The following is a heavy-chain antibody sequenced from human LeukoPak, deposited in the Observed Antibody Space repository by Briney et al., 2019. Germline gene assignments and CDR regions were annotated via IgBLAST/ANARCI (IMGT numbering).Heavy chain of an antibody. CDR2: NWSSDHT. J-gene: IGHJ4*02. CDR1: GGSISSSDW. V-gene: IGHV4-4*02. CDR3: AKEGGPYRPLCY. Sequence: SGTLSLTCAVSGGSISSSDWWSWVRQPPGRGLEWIGYNWSSDHTDYNPSLKGRAAISVDKSENHIALKLTSVTAADTGVYYCAKEGGPYRPLCYSGQGTLVTVAS.